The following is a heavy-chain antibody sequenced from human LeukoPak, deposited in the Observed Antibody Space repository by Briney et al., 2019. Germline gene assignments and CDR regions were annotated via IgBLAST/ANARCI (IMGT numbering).Heavy chain of an antibody. V-gene: IGHV3-23*01. CDR3: AKDFSYYYDSSGYYFDH. CDR2: ISGSGGST. CDR1: GFTFSSYA. Sequence: GGSLRLSCAASGFTFSSYAMSWVRQAPGKGLEWVSAISGSGGSTYYADSVKGRFTISRDNSKNTLYLQMNSLRAEDTAVYYCAKDFSYYYDSSGYYFDHWGQGTLVTVSS. J-gene: IGHJ4*02. D-gene: IGHD3-22*01.